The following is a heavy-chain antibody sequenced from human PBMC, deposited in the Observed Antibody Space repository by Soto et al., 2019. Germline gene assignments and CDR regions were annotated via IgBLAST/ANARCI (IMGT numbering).Heavy chain of an antibody. J-gene: IGHJ4*02. Sequence: PGGSLRLSCAASGFIFSESIMHWVRQASGKGLEWVGRIRSKTNGYATSYAASVKGRFTISRDDSKNTAYLQMDSLKTEDTDVYYCCRLGFTEGGWGQGTLVTVSS. CDR2: IRSKTNGYAT. CDR1: GFIFSESI. CDR3: CRLGFTEGG. D-gene: IGHD2-15*01. V-gene: IGHV3-73*01.